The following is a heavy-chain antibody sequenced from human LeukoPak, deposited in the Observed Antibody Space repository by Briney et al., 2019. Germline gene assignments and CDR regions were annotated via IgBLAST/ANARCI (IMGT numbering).Heavy chain of an antibody. CDR2: ISWNSGSI. CDR3: AKDKSSGSYLFDY. CDR1: GFTFDDYA. D-gene: IGHD3-10*01. Sequence: PGRSLRLSCAASGFTFDDYAMHWVRQAPGKGLEWVSGISWNSGSIGYADSVKGRFTISRDNAKNSLYLQMNSLRAEDTALYYCAKDKSSGSYLFDYWGQGTLVTVSS. J-gene: IGHJ4*02. V-gene: IGHV3-9*01.